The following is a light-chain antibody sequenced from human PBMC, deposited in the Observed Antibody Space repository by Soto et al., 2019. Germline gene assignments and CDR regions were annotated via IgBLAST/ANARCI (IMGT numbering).Light chain of an antibody. V-gene: IGLV1-47*02. CDR2: SNN. CDR3: QSYDRSLSGCVV. Sequence: QSVLTQPPSASGTPGQRVTISCSGSSSNIGSNYVYWYQQLPGTAPKLLIYSNNQRPSGVPDRFSGSKSGTSASLAISGLRSEDEADYYCQSYDRSLSGCVVFGGGTQLTVL. CDR1: SSNIGSNY. J-gene: IGLJ2*01.